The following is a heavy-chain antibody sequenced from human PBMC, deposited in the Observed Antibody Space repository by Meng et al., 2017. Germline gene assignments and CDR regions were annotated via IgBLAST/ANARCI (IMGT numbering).Heavy chain of an antibody. J-gene: IGHJ4*02. D-gene: IGHD3-22*01. Sequence: QGRLVQSGADVKKPGASVKVSCKASGYTFTGYYMHWVRQAPGQGLEWMGRINPNSGGTNYAQKFQGRVTMTRDTSISTAYMELSRLRSDDTAVYYCARDLNYYDSSGYSSLFDYWGQGTLVTVSS. CDR2: INPNSGGT. CDR3: ARDLNYYDSSGYSSLFDY. V-gene: IGHV1-2*06. CDR1: GYTFTGYY.